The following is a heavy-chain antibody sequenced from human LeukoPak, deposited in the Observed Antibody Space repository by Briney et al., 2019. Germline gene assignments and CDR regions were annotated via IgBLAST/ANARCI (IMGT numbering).Heavy chain of an antibody. CDR1: GGTFSSYV. CDR2: IIPIIGTP. CDR3: ARGRKGSSSYGLSNWFDP. D-gene: IGHD6-13*01. V-gene: IGHV1-69*06. Sequence: SVKVSCKASGGTFSSYVISWVRQAPGQGLEWMGGIIPIIGTPKYAQKFQDRVTITADKSTSTAFMELSSLRSEDTAVYYCARGRKGSSSYGLSNWFDPWGQGTLVTVSS. J-gene: IGHJ5*02.